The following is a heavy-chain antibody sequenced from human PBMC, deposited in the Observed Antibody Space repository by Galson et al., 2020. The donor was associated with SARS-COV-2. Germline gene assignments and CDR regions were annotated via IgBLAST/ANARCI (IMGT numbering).Heavy chain of an antibody. CDR1: GYTFNRYG. Sequence: ASVKVSCKASGYTFNRYGISWVRQAPGQGLEWLGWISCHNGNTNYPQKFQGRVTMTTDKWTNTVYMELRSLRSDDTAVYYCAREEDPTYFKPFLDYWGQGSQVTVSS. V-gene: IGHV1-18*04. CDR3: AREEDPTYFKPFLDY. J-gene: IGHJ4*02. CDR2: ISCHNGNT. D-gene: IGHD3-3*02.